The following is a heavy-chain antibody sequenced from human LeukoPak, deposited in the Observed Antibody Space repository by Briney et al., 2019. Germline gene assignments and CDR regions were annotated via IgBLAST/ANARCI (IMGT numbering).Heavy chain of an antibody. CDR1: GYSISSGYY. J-gene: IGHJ4*02. Sequence: PSETLSLTCAVSGYSISSGYYWGWIRQPPGKGLEWIGSIYHSGSTYYNPSLKSRVTISVDTSKNQFSLKPSSVTAADTAVYYCARNQGPKNYSWIQLWFTIDYWGQGTLVTVSS. V-gene: IGHV4-38-2*01. D-gene: IGHD5-18*01. CDR2: IYHSGST. CDR3: ARNQGPKNYSWIQLWFTIDY.